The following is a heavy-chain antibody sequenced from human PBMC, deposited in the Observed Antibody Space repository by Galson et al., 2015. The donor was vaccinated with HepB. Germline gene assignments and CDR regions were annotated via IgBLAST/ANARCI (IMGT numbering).Heavy chain of an antibody. Sequence: LRLSCAASGFSFSSYWMHWVRQVPGKGLVWVSRINSDGSSIGYADSVKGRFTISRDNAKNTLYLHMNSLRAEDAAMYYCARLNLYFDWVGYVGGFDYWGQGTLVTVSS. V-gene: IGHV3-74*01. J-gene: IGHJ4*02. CDR3: ARLNLYFDWVGYVGGFDY. CDR1: GFSFSSYW. D-gene: IGHD3-9*01. CDR2: INSDGSSI.